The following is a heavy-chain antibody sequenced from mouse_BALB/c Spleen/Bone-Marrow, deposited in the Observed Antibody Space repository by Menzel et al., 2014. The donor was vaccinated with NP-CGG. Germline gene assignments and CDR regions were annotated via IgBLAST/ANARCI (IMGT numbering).Heavy chain of an antibody. Sequence: VQLQQSGAELVRPGVSVKISCKGSGYTFTDYAMHWVKQSHAKSLEWIGVISTYYGDAIYNQKFKGKATMTVDKSSSTAYMELARLTSEDSAIYYCARGRDDGYSYFDVWGAGTTVTVSS. J-gene: IGHJ1*01. D-gene: IGHD2-14*01. CDR2: ISTYYGDA. CDR1: GYTFTDYA. V-gene: IGHV1S137*01. CDR3: ARGRDDGYSYFDV.